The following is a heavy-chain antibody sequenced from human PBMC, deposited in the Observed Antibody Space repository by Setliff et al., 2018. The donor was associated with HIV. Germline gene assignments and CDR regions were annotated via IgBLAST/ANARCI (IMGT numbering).Heavy chain of an antibody. CDR1: GGSFSGYY. CDR2: IFHTGYS. V-gene: IGHV4-34*12. J-gene: IGHJ4*02. Sequence: PSETLSLTCAVYGGSFSGYYWSWIRQPPGKGLEWIGHIFHTGYSIYSPSLKSRVTMSVDTSKNEFSLKMTSVIAADAAVYFCARLAATYGNHRFDYWGQGVPVTVSS. D-gene: IGHD1-1*01. CDR3: ARLAATYGNHRFDY.